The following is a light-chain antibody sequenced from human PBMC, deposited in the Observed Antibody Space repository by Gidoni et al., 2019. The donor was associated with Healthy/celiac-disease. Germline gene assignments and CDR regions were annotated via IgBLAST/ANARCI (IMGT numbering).Light chain of an antibody. CDR2: QDS. CDR1: KLGDKY. V-gene: IGLV3-1*01. CDR3: QAWDSSTVV. J-gene: IGLJ2*01. Sequence: SYELTQPPPVSVSQGQTASITCSGDKLGDKYACWYQQKPCQSPVLVIYQDSKRPSGTPERFSGSNSGNTATLTISGTQAMDEADYYCQAWDSSTVVFGGGTKLTVL.